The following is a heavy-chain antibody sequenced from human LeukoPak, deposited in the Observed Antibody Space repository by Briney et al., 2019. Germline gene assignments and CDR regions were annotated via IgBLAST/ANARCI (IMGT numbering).Heavy chain of an antibody. CDR1: GFTFSSYA. J-gene: IGHJ4*02. CDR3: AKGLFRIAAAGTDY. Sequence: PGGSLRLSCAASGFTFSSYAMSWVRQAPGKGLEWVSAISGSGGSTYYADSVKGRFTISRDNSKNTLYLQMNSLRAEDTALYYCAKGLFRIAAAGTDYWGQGTLVTVSS. V-gene: IGHV3-23*01. CDR2: ISGSGGST. D-gene: IGHD6-13*01.